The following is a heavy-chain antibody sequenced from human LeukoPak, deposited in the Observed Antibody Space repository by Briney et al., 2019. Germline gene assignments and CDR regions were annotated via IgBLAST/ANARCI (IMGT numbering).Heavy chain of an antibody. D-gene: IGHD7-27*01. CDR1: GYTFTSYY. J-gene: IGHJ4*02. CDR2: INPNSGGT. Sequence: GASVKVSCKASGYTFTSYYMHWVRQAPGQGLEWMGWINPNSGGTNYAQKFQDRVTMTRDTSISTAYMELSRLRSDDTAVYYCARASWEGDYFDYWGQGTLVTVSS. CDR3: ARASWEGDYFDY. V-gene: IGHV1-2*02.